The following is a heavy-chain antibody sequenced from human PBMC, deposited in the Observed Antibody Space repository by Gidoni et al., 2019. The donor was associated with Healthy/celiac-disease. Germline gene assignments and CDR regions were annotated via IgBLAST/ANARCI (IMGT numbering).Heavy chain of an antibody. CDR2: ISYDGSNK. J-gene: IGHJ5*02. Sequence: QVQLVASGGGVVQPGRSLRLSCAASGFTFSSYAMHWVRQAPGKGLEWVAVISYDGSNKYYADSVKGRFTISRDNSKNTLYLQMNSLRAEDTAVYYCARSEDYYDSSGYYYHWGQGTLVTVSS. D-gene: IGHD3-22*01. CDR3: ARSEDYYDSSGYYYH. V-gene: IGHV3-30-3*01. CDR1: GFTFSSYA.